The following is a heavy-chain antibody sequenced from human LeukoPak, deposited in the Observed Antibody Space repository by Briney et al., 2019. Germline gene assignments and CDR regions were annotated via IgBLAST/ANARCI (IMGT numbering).Heavy chain of an antibody. CDR2: IYYSGST. CDR1: GGSISSGGYY. V-gene: IGHV4-31*03. D-gene: IGHD6-6*01. Sequence: PSETLSLTCTVSGGSISSGGYYWSWIRQHPGKGLEWIGYIYYSGSTYYNPSLKSRVTISVDTSKNQFSLKLSSVTVADTAVYYCARGGKEQLVDTLPHFDYWGQGTLVTVSS. J-gene: IGHJ4*02. CDR3: ARGGKEQLVDTLPHFDY.